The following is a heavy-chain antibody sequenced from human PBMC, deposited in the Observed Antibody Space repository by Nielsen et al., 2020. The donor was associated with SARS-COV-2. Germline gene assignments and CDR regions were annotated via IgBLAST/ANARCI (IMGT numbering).Heavy chain of an antibody. V-gene: IGHV3-23*01. CDR1: GFTFSSYA. CDR3: AKAGDYYDSSGLDY. J-gene: IGHJ4*02. D-gene: IGHD3-22*01. Sequence: GESLKISCAASGFTFSSYAMSWVRQAPGKGLEWVSAISGSGGSTYYADSVKGRFTISRDNSKNTLYLQMNSLRAEDTAVYYCAKAGDYYDSSGLDYWGQGTLVTVSS. CDR2: ISGSGGST.